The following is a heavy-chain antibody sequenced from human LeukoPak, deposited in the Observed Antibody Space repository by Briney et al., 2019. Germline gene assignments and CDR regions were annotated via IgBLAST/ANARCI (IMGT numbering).Heavy chain of an antibody. V-gene: IGHV4-4*02. Sequence: SETLSLTCAVSGGSISSSNWWSWVRQPPGKGLEWIGEIYHSGSTNHNPSLKSRVTISVDTSKNQFSLKLSSVTAADTAVYYCARNYYDSSGRWGQGTLVTVSS. CDR3: ARNYYDSSGR. J-gene: IGHJ4*02. CDR1: GGSISSSNW. D-gene: IGHD3-22*01. CDR2: IYHSGST.